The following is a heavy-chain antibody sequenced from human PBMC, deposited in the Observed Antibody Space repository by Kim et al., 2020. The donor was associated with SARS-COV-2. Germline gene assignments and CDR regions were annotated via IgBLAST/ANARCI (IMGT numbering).Heavy chain of an antibody. CDR3: ARGGYYTFPLDH. V-gene: IGHV4-59*09. Sequence: SYHPSLNSRATISVDTSKNQFSLRLNAVTAADTAVYYCARGGYYTFPLDHWGHGTLVTVSS. D-gene: IGHD3-22*01. J-gene: IGHJ4*01.